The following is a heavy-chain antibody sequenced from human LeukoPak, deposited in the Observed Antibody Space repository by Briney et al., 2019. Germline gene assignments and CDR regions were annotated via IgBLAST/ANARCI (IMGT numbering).Heavy chain of an antibody. Sequence: GGSLRLSCAASGFTFSSYAMSWVRQAPGKGLECVSGISGSGGSTKYADSVKGRFTISRDDSKNTLYLQMNSLRAEDTAVYYCARGLAYYYDSSAYFLDYWGQGTLVTVSS. J-gene: IGHJ4*02. CDR1: GFTFSSYA. CDR3: ARGLAYYYDSSAYFLDY. D-gene: IGHD3-22*01. V-gene: IGHV3-23*01. CDR2: ISGSGGST.